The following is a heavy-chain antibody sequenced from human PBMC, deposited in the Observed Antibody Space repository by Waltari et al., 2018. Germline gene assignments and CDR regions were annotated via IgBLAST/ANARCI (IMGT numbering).Heavy chain of an antibody. CDR2: IYPGDSDT. D-gene: IGHD5-18*01. CDR1: GYSFTSYW. V-gene: IGHV5-51*01. J-gene: IGHJ6*02. Sequence: EVQLVQSGAEVKKPGESLKISCKGSGYSFTSYWIGWVRQMPGKGLEWMGIIYPGDSDTSYSPSFQGQVTISADKSISTAYLQWSSLKASDTAMYYCARTMDSYGYYYYYGMDVWGQGTTVTVSS. CDR3: ARTMDSYGYYYYYGMDV.